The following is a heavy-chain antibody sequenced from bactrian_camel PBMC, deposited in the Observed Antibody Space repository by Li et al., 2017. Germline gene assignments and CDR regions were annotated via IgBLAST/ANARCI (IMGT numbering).Heavy chain of an antibody. V-gene: IGHV3S6*01. CDR1: GYTYNRQR. Sequence: HVQLVESGGGSAQAGGTLTLSCVASGYTYNRQRMTWFRQAPGKEREGIAGIYTDVSRSYYADSVKGRFTISQDTGENMLYLQMNSLQTEDTAMYYCAADPAPTMGWVLVPNYWGQGTQV. CDR2: IYTDVSRS. D-gene: IGHD5*01. J-gene: IGHJ4*01. CDR3: AADPAPTMGWVLVPNY.